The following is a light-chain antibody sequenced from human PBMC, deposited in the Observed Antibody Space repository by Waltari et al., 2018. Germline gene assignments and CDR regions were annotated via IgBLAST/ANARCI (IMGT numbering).Light chain of an antibody. CDR2: GAS. CDR1: QSVSRA. Sequence: SCRARQSVSRALAWYQQKPGQAPRHLIYGASTRATGIPDRFSGSGSGTDFSLTISRLERDDFAVYYCQHYLRLPVTFGQGTTVEI. CDR3: QHYLRLPVT. J-gene: IGKJ1*01. V-gene: IGKV3-20*01.